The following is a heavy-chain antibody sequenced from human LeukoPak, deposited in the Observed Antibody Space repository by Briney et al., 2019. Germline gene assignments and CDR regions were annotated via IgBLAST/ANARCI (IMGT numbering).Heavy chain of an antibody. CDR2: ISAYNGNT. Sequence: GASVKVSCKASGYTFTNYGINWVRQAPGQGLEWLGWISAYNGNTNYAQKLQGRVTVTTDTSTSTAFLELRSLRFDDTAVYFCARDKNILTGYPDYWGQGTLVTVSS. CDR1: GYTFTNYG. D-gene: IGHD3-9*01. J-gene: IGHJ4*02. V-gene: IGHV1-18*01. CDR3: ARDKNILTGYPDY.